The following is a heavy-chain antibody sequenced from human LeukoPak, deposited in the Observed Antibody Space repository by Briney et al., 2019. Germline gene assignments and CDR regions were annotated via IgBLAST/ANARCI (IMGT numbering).Heavy chain of an antibody. V-gene: IGHV3-30*02. Sequence: PGGSLRLSCAASGFTFSNYGMHWVRQAPGKGLYWVAFIRYDGSNYYADSVKGRFTISRDDSKNTLFLQMNSLRLEDTGVYYFAKENGFGELFDYWGQGTPVTVSS. CDR3: AKENGFGELFDY. J-gene: IGHJ4*02. D-gene: IGHD3-10*01. CDR2: IRYDGSN. CDR1: GFTFSNYG.